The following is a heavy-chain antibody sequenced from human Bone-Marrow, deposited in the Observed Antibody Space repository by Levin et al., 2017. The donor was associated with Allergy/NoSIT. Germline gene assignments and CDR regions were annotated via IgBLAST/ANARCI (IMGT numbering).Heavy chain of an antibody. D-gene: IGHD3-3*01. CDR2: ISHSGST. CDR3: ATGVSPLWNGYSL. J-gene: IGHJ4*02. V-gene: IGHV4-34*01. Sequence: SETLSLTCAFYGGPFSGYYWNWIRQPPGKGLEWIGEISHSGSTNYNPSLKSRVTISVDMSKNQFSLKLTSVTAADTAMDYCATGVSPLWNGYSLWGQGTLVTVSS. CDR1: GGPFSGYY.